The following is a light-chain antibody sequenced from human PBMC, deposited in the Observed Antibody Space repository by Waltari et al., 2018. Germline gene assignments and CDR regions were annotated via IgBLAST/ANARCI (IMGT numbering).Light chain of an antibody. CDR3: QNHERLPAT. CDR1: PSIGRY. V-gene: IGKV3-20*01. Sequence: EVVLTQSPGTLSLSPGDRATLSCRASPSIGRYIIWYQQRPGQAPRLLIDAASTRATGIPDRFSVSGYGTDFSRTIDRLGPEDFAVYFCQNHERLPATFGQGTRVEIK. J-gene: IGKJ1*01. CDR2: AAS.